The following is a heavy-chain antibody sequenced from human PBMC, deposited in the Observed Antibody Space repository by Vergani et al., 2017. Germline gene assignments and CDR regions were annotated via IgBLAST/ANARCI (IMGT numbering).Heavy chain of an antibody. CDR2: LTASGSGI. J-gene: IGHJ4*02. Sequence: EVQLLESGGRLVQPGGSLRLSCVASGFAFSRYAMSWVRQAPGKGLEWVSGLTASGSGISYADSVRGRFTISRDNSKNTLFLQMDSLRAEHTAVYYCAKSGWLQHFGAHYFDSWGQGILVTVSS. CDR1: GFAFSRYA. D-gene: IGHD5-24*01. V-gene: IGHV3-23*01. CDR3: AKSGWLQHFGAHYFDS.